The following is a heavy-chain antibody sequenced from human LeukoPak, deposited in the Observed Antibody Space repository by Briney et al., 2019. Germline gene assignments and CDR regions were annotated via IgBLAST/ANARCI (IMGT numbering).Heavy chain of an antibody. CDR1: GGSFSGYY. J-gene: IGHJ4*02. V-gene: IGHV4-34*01. Sequence: SSETLSLTCAVYGGSFSGYYWSWIRKPPGKGLEWIGEINHSGSTNYNPSLKSRVTISVDTSKNQFSLKLSSVTAADTAVYYCAREKIAAAGPRGYFDYWGQGTLVTVSS. CDR2: INHSGST. D-gene: IGHD6-13*01. CDR3: AREKIAAAGPRGYFDY.